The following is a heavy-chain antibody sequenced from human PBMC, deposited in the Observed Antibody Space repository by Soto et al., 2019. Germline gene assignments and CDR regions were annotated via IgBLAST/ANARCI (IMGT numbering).Heavy chain of an antibody. J-gene: IGHJ2*01. D-gene: IGHD3-16*01. V-gene: IGHV3-21*01. Sequence: EVQVVESGGGLVKPGGSLRLSCTASGFTFDTYTMNWLRQTPGRGLEWVSSISATTTYKYYAASVEGRFTISRDNAKNTLYLQTNSLGAEDTAVYFCARGSASKSCHLWYFDRWGRGTLVTVSS. CDR2: ISATTTYK. CDR3: ARGSASKSCHLWYFDR. CDR1: GFTFDTYT.